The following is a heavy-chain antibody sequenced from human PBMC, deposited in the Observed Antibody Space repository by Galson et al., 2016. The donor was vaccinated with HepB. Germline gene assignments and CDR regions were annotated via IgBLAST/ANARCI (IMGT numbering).Heavy chain of an antibody. CDR3: ANIAAAGGYFAMDV. CDR1: AGSISSDNYH. CDR2: IFTSGST. D-gene: IGHD6-13*01. J-gene: IGHJ6*02. V-gene: IGHV4-61*02. Sequence: TLSLTCIVSAGSISSDNYHWTWIRQPAGKGLEWIGRIFTSGSTNYNPPLKSRVTMSLDTAKNQFSLSLSSVTAADTAVYFCANIAAAGGYFAMDVWGQGTTVTVSS.